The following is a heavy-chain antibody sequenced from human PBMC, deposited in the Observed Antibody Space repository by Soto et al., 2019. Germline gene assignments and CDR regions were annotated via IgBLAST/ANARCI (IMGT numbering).Heavy chain of an antibody. CDR3: AKDMGWQLGAFDI. CDR1: GFTFDDYA. D-gene: IGHD2-15*01. J-gene: IGHJ3*02. CDR2: ISWNSGSI. V-gene: IGHV3-9*01. Sequence: EVQLVESGGGLVQPGRSLRLSCAACGFTFDDYAMHWVRQAPGKGLEWVSGISWNSGSIGYADSVKGRFTISRDNAKNSLYLQMNSLRAEDTALYYCAKDMGWQLGAFDIWGQGTMVTVSS.